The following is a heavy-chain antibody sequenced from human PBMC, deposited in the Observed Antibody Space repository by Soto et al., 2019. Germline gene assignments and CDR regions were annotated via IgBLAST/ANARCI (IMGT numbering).Heavy chain of an antibody. Sequence: QVQLVESGGGVVQPGRSLRLSCAASGFTFSSYGMHWVRQAPGKGLEWVAVIWYDGSNKYYADSVKGRFTISRDNSKNTLYLQMNSLRAEDTAVYYCARDGSRLRTEYYFDYWGQGTLVTVSS. V-gene: IGHV3-33*01. CDR1: GFTFSSYG. CDR2: IWYDGSNK. D-gene: IGHD1-1*01. J-gene: IGHJ4*02. CDR3: ARDGSRLRTEYYFDY.